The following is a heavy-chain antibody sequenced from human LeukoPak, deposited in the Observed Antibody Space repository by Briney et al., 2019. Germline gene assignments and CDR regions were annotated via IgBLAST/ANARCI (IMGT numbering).Heavy chain of an antibody. CDR2: INSSSSSI. CDR1: GFTFSTYS. Sequence: GGSLRVSCAASGFTFSTYSMNWVRQAPGKGLEWVSSINSSSSSIYYADSVKGRFTISRDNAKDSLHLQMNSLRAEDTAVYYCVRQYCSSTSCSVSDYWGQGTPVTVSS. J-gene: IGHJ4*02. CDR3: VRQYCSSTSCSVSDY. V-gene: IGHV3-21*01. D-gene: IGHD2-2*01.